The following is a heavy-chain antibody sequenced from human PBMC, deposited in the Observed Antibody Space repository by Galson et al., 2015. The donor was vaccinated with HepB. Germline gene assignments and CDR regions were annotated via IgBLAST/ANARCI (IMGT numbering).Heavy chain of an antibody. J-gene: IGHJ4*02. D-gene: IGHD3-9*01. CDR2: IRSKAYGGTT. Sequence: SLRLSCAASGFTFGDYAMSWFRQAPGMGLEWVGFIRSKAYGGTTEYAASVKGRFTISRDDSKSIAYLQMNSLKTEDTAVYYCTRETYYDILTVDYWGQGTLVTVSS. V-gene: IGHV3-49*03. CDR1: GFTFGDYA. CDR3: TRETYYDILTVDY.